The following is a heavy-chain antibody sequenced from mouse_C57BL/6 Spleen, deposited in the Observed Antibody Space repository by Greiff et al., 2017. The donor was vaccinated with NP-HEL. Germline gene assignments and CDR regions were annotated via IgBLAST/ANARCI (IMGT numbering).Heavy chain of an antibody. CDR1: GYTFTDYY. Sequence: QVQLKESGAELVRPGASVKLSCKASGYTFTDYYINWVKQRPGQGLEWIARIYPGSGNTYYNEKLNGKATLTAEKSSSTAYMQLSSLTSEDSAVYFCASPQLVLDYWGQGTTLTVSS. D-gene: IGHD4-1*02. CDR2: IYPGSGNT. J-gene: IGHJ2*01. V-gene: IGHV1-76*01. CDR3: ASPQLVLDY.